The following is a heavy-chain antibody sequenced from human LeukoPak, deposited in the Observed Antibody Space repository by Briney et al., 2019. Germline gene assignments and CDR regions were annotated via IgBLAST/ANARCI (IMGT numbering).Heavy chain of an antibody. J-gene: IGHJ4*02. CDR1: GYSFTTYW. CDR3: ARVLIRGDEIDY. V-gene: IGHV5-51*01. CDR2: IYPGDSDT. D-gene: IGHD3-16*01. Sequence: GESLKISCKSSGYSFTTYWIAWVRQMPGKGLEWMGIIYPGDSDTRYSPSFQGQVTISADKSINPAYLQWTSLKASDSAMYYCARVLIRGDEIDYWGQGTLVTVSS.